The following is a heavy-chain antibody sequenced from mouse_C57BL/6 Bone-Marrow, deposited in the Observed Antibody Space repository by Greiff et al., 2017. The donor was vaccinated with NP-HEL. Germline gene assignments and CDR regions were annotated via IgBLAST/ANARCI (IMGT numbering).Heavy chain of an antibody. CDR2: ISSGGDYI. J-gene: IGHJ4*01. CDR1: GFTFSSYA. CDR3: TRCYYGSSYAMDY. D-gene: IGHD1-1*01. V-gene: IGHV5-9-1*02. Sequence: EVQGVESGEGLVKPGGSLKLSCAASGFTFSSYAMSWVRQTPEKRLEWVAYISSGGDYIYYADTVKGRFTISRDNARNTLYLQMSSLKSEDTAMYYCTRCYYGSSYAMDYWGQGTSVTVSS.